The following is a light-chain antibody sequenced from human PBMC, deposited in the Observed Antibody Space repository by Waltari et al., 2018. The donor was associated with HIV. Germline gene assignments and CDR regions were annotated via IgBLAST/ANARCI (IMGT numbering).Light chain of an antibody. J-gene: IGLJ2*01. CDR2: EVT. Sequence: QSALTQPSSVSGSPGQSITISCTGTRNDIGTYNYVSWYQQHPGNVPKLLIYEVTKRPSGVSNRFSGCKAGNTASLTISGLQAEDEAAYYCCSYTSTTTSILFAGGTKLTVL. CDR3: CSYTSTTTSIL. CDR1: RNDIGTYNY. V-gene: IGLV2-14*01.